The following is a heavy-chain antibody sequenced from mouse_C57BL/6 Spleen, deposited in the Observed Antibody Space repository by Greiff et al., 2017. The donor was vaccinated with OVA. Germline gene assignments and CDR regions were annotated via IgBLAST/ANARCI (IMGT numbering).Heavy chain of an antibody. V-gene: IGHV1-52*01. CDR2: IDPSDSET. D-gene: IGHD2-2*01. CDR3: ARGRLPYYFDY. Sequence: VKLVESGAELVRPGSSVKLSCKASGYTFTSYWMHWVKQRPIQGLEWIGNIDPSDSETHYNQKFKDKATLTVDKSSSTAYMQLSSLTSEDSAVYYCARGRLPYYFDYWGQGTTLTVSS. CDR1: GYTFTSYW. J-gene: IGHJ2*01.